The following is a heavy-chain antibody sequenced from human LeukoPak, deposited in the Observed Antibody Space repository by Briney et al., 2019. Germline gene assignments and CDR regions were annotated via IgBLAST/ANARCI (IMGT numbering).Heavy chain of an antibody. Sequence: ASVKVSCKASGYTFTSYDINWVRQATGQGLEWMGWMNPNSGNTGYAQKFQGRVTMTRNTSISTAYMELSSLRSEDTAVYYCARGLKRRGWFDPWGQGTLVTVSS. V-gene: IGHV1-8*01. CDR3: ARGLKRRGWFDP. CDR1: GYTFTSYD. CDR2: MNPNSGNT. J-gene: IGHJ5*02.